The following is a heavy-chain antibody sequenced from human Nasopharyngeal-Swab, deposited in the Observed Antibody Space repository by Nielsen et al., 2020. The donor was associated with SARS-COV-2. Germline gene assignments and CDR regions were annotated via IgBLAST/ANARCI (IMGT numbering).Heavy chain of an antibody. CDR2: IDPSDSYT. V-gene: IGHV5-10-1*01. CDR1: GYSFTSYW. Sequence: GESLKISCKGSGYSFTSYWISWVRQMPGKGLEWMGRIDPSDSYTNYSPSFQGHVTISAVKSISTAYLQWSSLKASDTAMYYCARTAYYDILTGLAGYYGMDVWGQGTTVTVSS. J-gene: IGHJ6*02. D-gene: IGHD3-9*01. CDR3: ARTAYYDILTGLAGYYGMDV.